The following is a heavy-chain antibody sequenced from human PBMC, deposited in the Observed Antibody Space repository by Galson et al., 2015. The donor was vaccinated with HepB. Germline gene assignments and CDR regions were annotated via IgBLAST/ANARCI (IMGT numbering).Heavy chain of an antibody. D-gene: IGHD3-22*01. Sequence: SVKVSCKASGFSFSSYDINWVRQATGQGLEWMGWMSPKSGNTGYAQKFKGRVTMTRDTSISTAYMELSRLRSEDTAVYYCVRGPAGYDTRGYFDFWGQGTLVTVSS. V-gene: IGHV1-8*01. J-gene: IGHJ4*02. CDR2: MSPKSGNT. CDR3: VRGPAGYDTRGYFDF. CDR1: GFSFSSYD.